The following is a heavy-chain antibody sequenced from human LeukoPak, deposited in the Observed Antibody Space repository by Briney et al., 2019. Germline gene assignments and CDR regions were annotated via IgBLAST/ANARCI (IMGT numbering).Heavy chain of an antibody. J-gene: IGHJ4*02. D-gene: IGHD2-21*02. Sequence: GGSLRLSCAASGFTFSIYVMSWVRQAPGKGLEWVSALSGSGGTTYYADSVKGRFTISRDNSKNTLYLQMNSLRAEDTAVYYCAKDVNPFPLYCGGDCYFDYWGQGTLVTVSS. CDR1: GFTFSIYV. CDR2: LSGSGGTT. CDR3: AKDVNPFPLYCGGDCYFDY. V-gene: IGHV3-23*01.